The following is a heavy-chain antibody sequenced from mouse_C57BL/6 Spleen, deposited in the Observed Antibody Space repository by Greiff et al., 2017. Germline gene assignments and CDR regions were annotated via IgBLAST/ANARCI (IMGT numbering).Heavy chain of an antibody. D-gene: IGHD2-4*01. Sequence: VQLQQPGAELVRPGASVKLSCKASGYTFPSSWMDWVKQRPGQGLEWIGNIYPSDGETHSTQKFQDKATLTVDTSSSTAYMQLSSLTSEDSAVYYCARGDYEYAVYCDVWGTGTTVTVSS. V-gene: IGHV1-61*01. J-gene: IGHJ1*03. CDR1: GYTFPSSW. CDR3: ARGDYEYAVYCDV. CDR2: IYPSDGET.